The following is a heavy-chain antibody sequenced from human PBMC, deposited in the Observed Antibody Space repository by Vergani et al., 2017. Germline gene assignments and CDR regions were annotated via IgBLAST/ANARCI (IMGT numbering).Heavy chain of an antibody. D-gene: IGHD3-3*01. J-gene: IGHJ6*04. V-gene: IGHV3-72*01. Sequence: LVEAGGGLVQPGGSLRLSCTASGFTFQAFAFHWVRQAPGKGLEWVARTRNKARGYSTDYAASVRGRFIVSRDASGKSVSLQMTRLRIDDTAVYFCARTLKFLDMDVWGKGTTVTVSS. CDR1: GFTFQAFA. CDR2: TRNKARGYST. CDR3: ARTLKFLDMDV.